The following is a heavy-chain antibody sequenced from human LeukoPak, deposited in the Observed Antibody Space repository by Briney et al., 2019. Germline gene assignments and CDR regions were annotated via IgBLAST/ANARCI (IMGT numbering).Heavy chain of an antibody. D-gene: IGHD2-21*02. V-gene: IGHV1-69*05. CDR2: IIPIFGTA. Sequence: ASVKVSCKASRGTFSSYAISWVRQAPGQGLEWMGGIIPIFGTANYAQKFQGRVTITTDESTSTAYMELSSLRSEDTAVYYCARADCGGDCNDAFDIWGQGTMVTVSS. J-gene: IGHJ3*02. CDR1: RGTFSSYA. CDR3: ARADCGGDCNDAFDI.